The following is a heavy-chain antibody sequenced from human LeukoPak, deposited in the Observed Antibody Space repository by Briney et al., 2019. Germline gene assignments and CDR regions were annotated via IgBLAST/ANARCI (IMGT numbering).Heavy chain of an antibody. CDR1: GYTFTSYG. D-gene: IGHD1-26*01. J-gene: IGHJ4*02. CDR3: ARGGVGATLHDY. Sequence: ASVKVSCKASGYTFTSYGFSWVRQATGQGLEWMGWMNPNSGNTGYAQKFQGRVTMTRNTSISTAYMELSSLRSEDTAVYYCARGGVGATLHDYWGQGTLVTVSS. V-gene: IGHV1-8*02. CDR2: MNPNSGNT.